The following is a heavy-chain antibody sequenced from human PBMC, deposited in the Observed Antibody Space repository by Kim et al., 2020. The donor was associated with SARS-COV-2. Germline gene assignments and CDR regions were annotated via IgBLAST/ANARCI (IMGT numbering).Heavy chain of an antibody. CDR2: ISWNSGSI. V-gene: IGHV3-9*01. CDR1: GFTFDDYA. CDR3: AKDGGDYGAPAD. J-gene: IGHJ4*02. D-gene: IGHD4-17*01. Sequence: GGSLRLSCAASGFTFDDYAMHWVRQAPGKGLEWVSGISWNSGSIGYADSVKGRFTISRDNAKNSLYLQMNSLRAEDTALYYCAKDGGDYGAPADWGQGTLVTVSS.